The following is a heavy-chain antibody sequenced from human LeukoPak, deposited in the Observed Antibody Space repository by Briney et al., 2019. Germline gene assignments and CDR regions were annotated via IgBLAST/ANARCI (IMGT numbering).Heavy chain of an antibody. CDR3: ARDRSYGDDYYYYYYMDV. CDR1: GGSFSGYY. Sequence: PSETLSLTCAVYGGSFSGYYWSWIRQPPGKGLEWIGEINHSGSTNYNPSLKSRVTISVDTSKNQFSLKLSSVTAADTAVYYCARDRSYGDDYYYYYYMDVWGKGTTVTVSS. CDR2: INHSGST. V-gene: IGHV4-34*01. J-gene: IGHJ6*03. D-gene: IGHD4/OR15-4a*01.